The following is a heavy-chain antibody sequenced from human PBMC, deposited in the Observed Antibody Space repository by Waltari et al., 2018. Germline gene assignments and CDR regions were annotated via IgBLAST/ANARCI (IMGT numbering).Heavy chain of an antibody. J-gene: IGHJ4*02. D-gene: IGHD2-15*01. CDR2: IYYSGST. V-gene: IGHV4-59*01. CDR1: GGSISSYY. CDR3: ARGVSGGLFDY. Sequence: QVQLQESGPGLVKPSETLYLTCTVSGGSISSYYWSWIRQPPGKGLEWIGYIYYSGSTNYTPSLKSRVTISVDTSKNQFSLKLSSVTAADTAVYYCARGVSGGLFDYWGQGTLVTVSS.